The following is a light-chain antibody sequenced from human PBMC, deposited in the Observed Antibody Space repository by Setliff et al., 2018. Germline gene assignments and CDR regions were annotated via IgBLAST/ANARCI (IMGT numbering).Light chain of an antibody. Sequence: QSALTQPPSASGSPGQSVTISCTGTSSDVGGYNYVSCYQQHPGKAPTLMIYEVSKRPSGVPDRFSGSKSGNTASLTVSGLQAEDEAEYYCSAYAGSNNFPYVFGSGTNVTVL. V-gene: IGLV2-8*01. CDR3: SAYAGSNNFPYV. J-gene: IGLJ1*01. CDR1: SSDVGGYNY. CDR2: EVS.